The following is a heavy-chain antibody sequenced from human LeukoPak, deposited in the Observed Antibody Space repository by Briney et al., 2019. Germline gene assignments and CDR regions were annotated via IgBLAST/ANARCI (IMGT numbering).Heavy chain of an antibody. CDR3: ARASGSGYYGLDY. CDR2: ISYDGSSK. D-gene: IGHD3-22*01. V-gene: IGHV3-30*04. J-gene: IGHJ4*02. CDR1: GFTFSTYA. Sequence: GRSLRLSCAASGFTFSTYAMHWVRQAPGKGLEWVAVISYDGSSKYYADSVKGRFTISRDNSKNTLYLQMNSLRAEDTAVYYCARASGSGYYGLDYWGQGTLVTVSS.